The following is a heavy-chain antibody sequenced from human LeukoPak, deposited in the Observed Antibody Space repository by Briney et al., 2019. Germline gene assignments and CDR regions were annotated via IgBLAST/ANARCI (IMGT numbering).Heavy chain of an antibody. CDR1: GFTVSSNY. CDR3: ARDGRGWYRNLEY. J-gene: IGHJ4*02. Sequence: GGSLRLSCAASGFTVSSNYMTWVRQAPGKGLEWLSYISSVGDNIYYADSVKGRFTISRDNAKNSLSLQMNSLRAEDTAVYYCARDGRGWYRNLEYWGQGTLVIVSS. CDR2: ISSVGDNI. V-gene: IGHV3-48*03. D-gene: IGHD6-19*01.